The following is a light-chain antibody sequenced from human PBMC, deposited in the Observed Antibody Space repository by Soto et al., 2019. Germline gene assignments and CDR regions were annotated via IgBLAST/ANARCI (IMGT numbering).Light chain of an antibody. CDR2: AAS. CDR1: QVISTS. V-gene: IGKV1-9*01. Sequence: DIQLNISPSFLSPSIPEGVTITCRASQVISTSLAWYQVKPGKAPKLLIYAASTLESGVPSRFSATVSGTEFSLTITSLQPEDFATYYCQQLFDSPITFGQGTRLEIK. CDR3: QQLFDSPIT. J-gene: IGKJ5*01.